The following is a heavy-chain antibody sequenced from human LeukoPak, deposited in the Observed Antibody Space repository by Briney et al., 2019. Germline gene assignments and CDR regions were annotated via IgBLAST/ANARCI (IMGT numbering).Heavy chain of an antibody. CDR3: AKDPTHYRVWDDYDSRRLSH. J-gene: IGHJ4*02. CDR2: ISGSGGSI. Sequence: GGSLRLSCAASGFTFSSYGMSWVRQAPGKGLEWVSAISGSGGSIYYADSVKGRFTISRDNSKNTLYLQMNSLRAEDTAVYYCAKDPTHYRVWDDYDSRRLSHWGQGTLVIVSS. D-gene: IGHD3-22*01. V-gene: IGHV3-23*01. CDR1: GFTFSSYG.